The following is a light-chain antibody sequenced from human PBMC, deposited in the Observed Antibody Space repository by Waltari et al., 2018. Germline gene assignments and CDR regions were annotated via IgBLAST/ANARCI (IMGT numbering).Light chain of an antibody. Sequence: DIQMTQSPSSLSASVGDSVTITCRASQVIGNFLAWYQQKPGKVPNLLISQASTLQAGVPSRFSGSGSGTDFTLTISSLQPDDFATYYCQQYKSYKTFGQGTRVEIK. CDR3: QQYKSYKT. J-gene: IGKJ1*01. V-gene: IGKV1-27*01. CDR2: QAS. CDR1: QVIGNF.